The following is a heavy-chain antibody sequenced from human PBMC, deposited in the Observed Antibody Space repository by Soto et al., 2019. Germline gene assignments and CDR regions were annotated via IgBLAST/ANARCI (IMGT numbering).Heavy chain of an antibody. Sequence: EVQLEDSGGGLVQPGGSLRLSCAASEFTFRSYWMHWVRQSPGKGLVWVSRISGDGSSTNYADSVKGRFTISRDNAKNTVYLQIDSLRAEDTAVYYCARSLPGTYGAFDLWGQGTMVTVSS. J-gene: IGHJ3*01. CDR1: EFTFRSYW. V-gene: IGHV3-74*01. CDR2: ISGDGSST. D-gene: IGHD1-7*01. CDR3: ARSLPGTYGAFDL.